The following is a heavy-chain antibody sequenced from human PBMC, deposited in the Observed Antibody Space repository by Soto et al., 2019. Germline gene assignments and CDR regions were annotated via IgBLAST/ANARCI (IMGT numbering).Heavy chain of an antibody. CDR3: ASRPTPPAARDGNDYYYYYMDV. CDR2: MNPNSGNR. V-gene: IGHV1-8*01. D-gene: IGHD5-12*01. CDR1: GYTCTSYD. J-gene: IGHJ6*03. Sequence: ASVKVSCKASGYTCTSYDINWVRQATGQGLEWMGWMNPNSGNRGYAQKFQGRVTMTRNTSISTAYMELSSLRSEDTAVYYCASRPTPPAARDGNDYYYYYMDVWGKANTVTVS.